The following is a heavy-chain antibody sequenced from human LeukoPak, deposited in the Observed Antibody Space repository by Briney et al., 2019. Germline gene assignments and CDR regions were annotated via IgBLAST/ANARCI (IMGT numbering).Heavy chain of an antibody. V-gene: IGHV1-69*04. D-gene: IGHD3-22*01. Sequence: ASVKVSCKASGGTFSSYAISWVRQAPGQGLEWMGRVIPIFGIANYAQKFQGRVTITADKSTSTAYMELSSLRSEDTAVYYRAREVTSGYYYDSSGYIDYWGQGTLVTVSS. CDR1: GGTFSSYA. J-gene: IGHJ4*02. CDR2: VIPIFGIA. CDR3: AREVTSGYYYDSSGYIDY.